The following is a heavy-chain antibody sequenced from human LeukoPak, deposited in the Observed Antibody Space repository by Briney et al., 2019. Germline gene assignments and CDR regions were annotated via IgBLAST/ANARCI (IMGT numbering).Heavy chain of an antibody. CDR3: VADAYYHDTSDYYSYGFDI. CDR2: IVVASGKT. D-gene: IGHD3-22*01. Sequence: ASVKVSCEASGFTFSTSAVQWVRQARGQGLEWIGWIVVASGKTNYAQKFQERVTITRDMSRGTAYMELSSLGSEDTAVYYCVADAYYHDTSDYYSYGFDIWGQGTMVTVSS. V-gene: IGHV1-58*01. J-gene: IGHJ3*02. CDR1: GFTFSTSA.